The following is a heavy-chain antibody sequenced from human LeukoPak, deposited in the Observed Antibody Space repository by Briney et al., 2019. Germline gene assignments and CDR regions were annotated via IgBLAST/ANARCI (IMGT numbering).Heavy chain of an antibody. CDR1: GGSISSYY. D-gene: IGHD6-19*01. V-gene: IGHV4-4*07. J-gene: IGHJ4*02. Sequence: SSETLSLTCTVSGGSISSYYWSWIRQPAGKGLEWIGRIYTSGSTNYNPSLKSRVTMSVDTSKNQFSLKPSSVTAADTAVYYCARAGGQWLAPSHFDYWGQGTLVTVSS. CDR3: ARAGGQWLAPSHFDY. CDR2: IYTSGST.